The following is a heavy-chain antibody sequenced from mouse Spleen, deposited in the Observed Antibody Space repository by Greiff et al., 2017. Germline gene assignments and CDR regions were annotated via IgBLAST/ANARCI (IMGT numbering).Heavy chain of an antibody. V-gene: IGHV1-52*01. J-gene: IGHJ1*03. CDR2: IDPSDSET. CDR3: ARETYYYGSSYWYFDV. Sequence: VQLQQSGAELVRPGSSVKLSCKASGYTFTSYWMHWVKQRPIQGLEWIGNIDPSDSETHYNQKFKDKATLTVDKSSSTAYMQLSSLTSEDSAVYYCARETYYYGSSYWYFDVWGTGTTVTVSS. CDR1: GYTFTSYW. D-gene: IGHD1-1*01.